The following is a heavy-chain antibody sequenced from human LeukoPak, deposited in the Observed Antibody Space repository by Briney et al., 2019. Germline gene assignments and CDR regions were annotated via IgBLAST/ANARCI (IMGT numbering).Heavy chain of an antibody. CDR2: LNADGRSL. D-gene: IGHD1-1*01. CDR1: GFSFSSYW. CDR3: VTLTTAENQGAFDV. J-gene: IGHJ3*01. V-gene: IGHV3-74*01. Sequence: GGSLRLSCAASGFSFSSYWVHWIRPAPGKGGVWGARLNADGRSLNYVDPVKGRFTISRDNAENTLDLHMKRLRAEHTAVYYCVTLTTAENQGAFDVWGRETMVIVS.